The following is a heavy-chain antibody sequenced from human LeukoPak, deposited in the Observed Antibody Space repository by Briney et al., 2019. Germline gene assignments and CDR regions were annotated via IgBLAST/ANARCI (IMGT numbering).Heavy chain of an antibody. J-gene: IGHJ6*04. D-gene: IGHD4-17*01. CDR1: GFIFGDYA. Sequence: GGSLRLSCTASGFIFGDYAISWVRQAPGKGLEWLGFIRSKDNDGTTDYAASVKGRFIISRDDSKSIAYLQMNDLKTEDTAVYYCTRDRWGGDYISRGMDVWGKGTTVTISS. CDR3: TRDRWGGDYISRGMDV. V-gene: IGHV3-49*04. CDR2: IRSKDNDGTT.